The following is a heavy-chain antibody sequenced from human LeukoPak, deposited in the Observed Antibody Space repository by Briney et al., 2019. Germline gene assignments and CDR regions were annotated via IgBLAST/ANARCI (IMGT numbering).Heavy chain of an antibody. Sequence: GASVKVSCKASGYTFTGYYMHWVRQAPGQGLELMGWINPNNGVTDYAQTFQGRVTMTRDTSISTAYMELSRLRSDDTAVYYCARVNDYYDRRGYCSGDAFDIWGQGTTVTVSS. CDR2: INPNNGVT. V-gene: IGHV1-2*02. J-gene: IGHJ3*02. D-gene: IGHD3-22*01. CDR3: ARVNDYYDRRGYCSGDAFDI. CDR1: GYTFTGYY.